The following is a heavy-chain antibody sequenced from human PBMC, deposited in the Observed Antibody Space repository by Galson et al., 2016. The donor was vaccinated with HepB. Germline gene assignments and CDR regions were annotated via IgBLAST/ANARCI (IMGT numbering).Heavy chain of an antibody. D-gene: IGHD3-16*01. CDR2: INQGGGEK. CDR3: TREGLSGEPLDY. V-gene: IGHV3-7*01. J-gene: IGHJ4*02. CDR1: GFTFTSHW. Sequence: SLRLSCAASGFTFTSHWMHWVRQAPGKGLEWVANINQGGGEKYYVDSVKGRFTISRDNSKNSLYLQMNSLRDEDTAVYYCTREGLSGEPLDYWGQGTLVTVSS.